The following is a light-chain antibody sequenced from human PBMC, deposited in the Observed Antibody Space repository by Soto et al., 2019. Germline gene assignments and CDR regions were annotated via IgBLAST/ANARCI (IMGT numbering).Light chain of an antibody. V-gene: IGKV3-15*01. CDR1: QSVSSN. Sequence: EIVMTQSPATLSVSPGERATLSCRASQSVSSNLAWYQQKPGQAPRLLMYGASTRATGIPARFSGSGSGTEFTLTISSLQSEDFAVYYCQQYNNWPRTFGPGTKVDIK. J-gene: IGKJ3*01. CDR2: GAS. CDR3: QQYNNWPRT.